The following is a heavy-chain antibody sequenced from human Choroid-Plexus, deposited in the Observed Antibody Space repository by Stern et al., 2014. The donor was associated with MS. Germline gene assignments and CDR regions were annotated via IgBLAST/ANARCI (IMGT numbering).Heavy chain of an antibody. D-gene: IGHD2-15*01. V-gene: IGHV3-30*18. J-gene: IGHJ4*02. Sequence: MQLVESGGGVAQPGRPLILSCAASGFTFSNFGMHWVRQAPGKGLEWVALISYDGSDKYYADCVKGRFAIFRDNSKNTLYMHMNSLRAEDTAVYYCAKDRQWSTYFFDYWGQGSLVTVSS. CDR2: ISYDGSDK. CDR3: AKDRQWSTYFFDY. CDR1: GFTFSNFG.